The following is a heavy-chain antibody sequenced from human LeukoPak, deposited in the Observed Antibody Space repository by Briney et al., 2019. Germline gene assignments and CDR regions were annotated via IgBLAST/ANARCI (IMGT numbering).Heavy chain of an antibody. V-gene: IGHV1-8*01. CDR2: MNPNSGNT. Sequence: ASVKVSCKASGYTFTSYDINWVRQATGQGLEWMGWMNPNSGNTGYAQKFQGRVTMTRNTSISTAYMELRSLRSDDTAVYYCARRRIAAAAGYYYYYMDVWGKGTTVTVSS. D-gene: IGHD6-13*01. CDR1: GYTFTSYD. J-gene: IGHJ6*03. CDR3: ARRRIAAAAGYYYYYMDV.